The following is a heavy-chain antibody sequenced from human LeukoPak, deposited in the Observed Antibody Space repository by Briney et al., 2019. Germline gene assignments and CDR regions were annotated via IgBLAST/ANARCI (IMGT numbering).Heavy chain of an antibody. J-gene: IGHJ4*02. Sequence: GGSLRLSCEASGFTFSTYFMNWVRQAPGKGLEWVAIISYDGSNKYYADSVKGRFTISRDNSKSTMYLQMNSLRTEDTAVYYCARAFDYGDDIWGQGTLVSVSS. D-gene: IGHD4-17*01. CDR1: GFTFSTYF. V-gene: IGHV3-30-3*01. CDR2: ISYDGSNK. CDR3: ARAFDYGDDI.